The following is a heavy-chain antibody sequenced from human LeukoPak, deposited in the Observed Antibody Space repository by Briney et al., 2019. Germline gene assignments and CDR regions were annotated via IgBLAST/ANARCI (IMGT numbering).Heavy chain of an antibody. J-gene: IGHJ6*03. CDR2: ISYNVAT. D-gene: IGHD1-26*01. Sequence: SETLSLTCTVSGGSISSYYWSWIRQPPGKGLEWLAYISYNVATNYNPSLKSRVTISVDTSKNQFSLKLSSVTAADTAVYYCARGAQVRELRPNYYYYYMDVWGKGTTVTVSS. CDR3: ARGAQVRELRPNYYYYYMDV. CDR1: GGSISSYY. V-gene: IGHV4-59*12.